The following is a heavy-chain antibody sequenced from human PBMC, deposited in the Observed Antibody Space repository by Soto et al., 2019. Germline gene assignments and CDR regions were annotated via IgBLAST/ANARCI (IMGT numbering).Heavy chain of an antibody. Sequence: ASVKVSCKASGYTFTGYYMHWVRQAPGQGLEWMGWISAYNGNTNYAQKLQGRVTMTTDTSTSTAYMELRSLRSDDTAVYYCARSDCSGGSCYLFWFDPWGQGTLVTVSS. CDR1: GYTFTGYY. V-gene: IGHV1-18*04. CDR3: ARSDCSGGSCYLFWFDP. J-gene: IGHJ5*02. CDR2: ISAYNGNT. D-gene: IGHD2-15*01.